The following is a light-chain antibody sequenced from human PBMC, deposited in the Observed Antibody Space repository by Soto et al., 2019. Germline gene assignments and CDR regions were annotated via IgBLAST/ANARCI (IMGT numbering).Light chain of an antibody. J-gene: IGKJ5*01. V-gene: IGKV3-15*01. CDR2: SAS. CDR3: QQYNNWPPIT. Sequence: EVVLTQSPATLSVSPGERATLSCRASQSVSSNLVWYQQKSGQAPRLLIYSASTRATGIPARFSGTGSGTEFTLTISSLQSEDFAVYYCQQYNNWPPITFGQGTRLEIK. CDR1: QSVSSN.